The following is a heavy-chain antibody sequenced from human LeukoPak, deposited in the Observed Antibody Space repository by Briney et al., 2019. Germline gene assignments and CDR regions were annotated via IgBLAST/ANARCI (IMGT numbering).Heavy chain of an antibody. CDR3: ARTSLAYCGGDCSLSWFDP. V-gene: IGHV4-38-2*02. CDR2: IYHSGST. Sequence: SETLSLTCTVSGYSISSGYYWGWIRQPPGKGLEWIGSIYHSGSTYYNPSLKSRVTMSVDTSKNQFSLKLNSVTAADTAVYYCARTSLAYCGGDCSLSWFDPWGQGTLVTVSS. D-gene: IGHD2-21*01. CDR1: GYSISSGYY. J-gene: IGHJ5*02.